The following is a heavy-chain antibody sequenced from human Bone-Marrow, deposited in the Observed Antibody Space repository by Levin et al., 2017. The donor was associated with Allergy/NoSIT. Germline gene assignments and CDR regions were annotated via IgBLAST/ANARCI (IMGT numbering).Heavy chain of an antibody. CDR1: GFTFSSYW. D-gene: IGHD5/OR15-5a*01. CDR2: INGDGSTT. J-gene: IGHJ6*02. V-gene: IGHV3-74*01. CDR3: AVYDQAWSVITPNHYYYGMDV. Sequence: HPGGSLRLSCAASGFTFSSYWLHWVRQAPGKGLVWVSRINGDGSTTSYADSVKGRFTISRDNAKNTVYLQMNSLRAEDAGVYYCAVYDQAWSVITPNHYYYGMDVWGQGTTVTVSS.